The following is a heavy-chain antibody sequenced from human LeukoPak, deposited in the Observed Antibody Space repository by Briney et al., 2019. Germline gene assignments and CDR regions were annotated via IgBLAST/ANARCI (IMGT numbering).Heavy chain of an antibody. Sequence: PGGSLRLSCAASGFTFSSYGMHWVRQAPGKGLEWVAFIRYDGSNKYYADSVRGRFTISRDNSKNTLYLQMNSLRAEDTAVYYCANVQQLVYNLPNSNYYYYYMDVWGKGTTVTISS. CDR2: IRYDGSNK. CDR3: ANVQQLVYNLPNSNYYYYYMDV. J-gene: IGHJ6*03. V-gene: IGHV3-30*02. CDR1: GFTFSSYG. D-gene: IGHD6-13*01.